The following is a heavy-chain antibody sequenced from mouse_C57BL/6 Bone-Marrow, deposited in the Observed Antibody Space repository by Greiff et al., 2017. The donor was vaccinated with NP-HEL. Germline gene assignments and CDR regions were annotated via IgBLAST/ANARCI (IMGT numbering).Heavy chain of an antibody. V-gene: IGHV1-18*01. CDR2: INPNNGGT. CDR3: ARTRDYDYAGVLFDY. J-gene: IGHJ2*01. D-gene: IGHD2-4*01. CDR1: GYTFTDSN. Sequence: EVQLQESGPELVKPGASVKIPCKASGYTFTDSNMDWVKQSHGKSLEWIGDINPNNGGTIYNQKFKGKATLTVDKSSSTAYMELRSLTSEDTAVYYCARTRDYDYAGVLFDYWGQGTTLTVSS.